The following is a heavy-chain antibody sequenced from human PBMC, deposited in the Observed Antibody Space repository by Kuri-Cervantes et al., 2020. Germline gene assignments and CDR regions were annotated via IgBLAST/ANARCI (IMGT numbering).Heavy chain of an antibody. CDR3: ARGRRTFYYDSSAYYGAFDI. V-gene: IGHV3-64*01. CDR2: ISSNGGRT. J-gene: IGHJ3*02. Sequence: GESLKISCAASGFTFSSYAMHWVRQAPGKGLEHVSAISSNGGRTYCANSVKGRFAISRDNSKNTLYLQMGSLRAEDMAVYYCARGRRTFYYDSSAYYGAFDIWGQGTMVTVSS. D-gene: IGHD3-22*01. CDR1: GFTFSSYA.